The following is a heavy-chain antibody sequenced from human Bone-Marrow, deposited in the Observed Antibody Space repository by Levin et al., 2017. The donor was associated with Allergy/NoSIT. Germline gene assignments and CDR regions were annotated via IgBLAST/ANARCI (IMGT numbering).Heavy chain of an antibody. CDR2: INSDGSST. V-gene: IGHV3-74*01. CDR3: ARGNWVSRWYFDL. J-gene: IGHJ2*01. D-gene: IGHD7-27*01. Sequence: GESLKISCAASGFTFSSYWMHWVRQAPGKGLVWVSRINSDGSSTSYADSVKGRFTISRDNAKNTLYLQMNSLRAEDTAVYYCARGNWVSRWYFDLWGRGTLVTVSS. CDR1: GFTFSSYW.